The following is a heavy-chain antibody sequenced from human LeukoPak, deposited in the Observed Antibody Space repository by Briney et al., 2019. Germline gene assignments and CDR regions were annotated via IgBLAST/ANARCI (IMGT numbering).Heavy chain of an antibody. Sequence: GGSLRLSCAASGFIFSSHAMSWVRQAPGKGLEWVSGISGSGSNTYYADSVKGRFTISRDNAKNSLYLQMNSLRAEDTAVYYCARASMRMTTAGLVEYWGQGTLVTVSS. D-gene: IGHD6-13*01. V-gene: IGHV3-23*01. CDR3: ARASMRMTTAGLVEY. J-gene: IGHJ4*02. CDR2: ISGSGSNT. CDR1: GFIFSSHA.